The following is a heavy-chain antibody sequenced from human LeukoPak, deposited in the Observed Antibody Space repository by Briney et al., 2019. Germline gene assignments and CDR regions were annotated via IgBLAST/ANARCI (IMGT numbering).Heavy chain of an antibody. J-gene: IGHJ3*02. V-gene: IGHV4-39*07. Sequence: PSETLSLTCTVSGGSISSGSYYWGWIRQPPGKGLEWIGEINHSGSTNYNPSLKSRDTISIDTSKKQFSLRLNSVTAADTAVYYCARRTTDSSGYYYGAFDIWGQGTMVTVSS. D-gene: IGHD3-22*01. CDR3: ARRTTDSSGYYYGAFDI. CDR1: GGSISSGSYY. CDR2: INHSGST.